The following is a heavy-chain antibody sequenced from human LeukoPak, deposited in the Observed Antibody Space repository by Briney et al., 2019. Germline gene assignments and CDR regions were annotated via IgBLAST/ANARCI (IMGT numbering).Heavy chain of an antibody. CDR1: GFTLSSYA. CDR3: ARFSRVEWSF. CDR2: IKQDGSVK. D-gene: IGHD3-3*01. Sequence: GGSLRLPCAASGFTLSSYAMSWVRQAPGKGLEWVANIKQDGSVKQYVDSIKGRFTISRDNAKNTLYLQMDSLRVEDTAVYYCARFSRVEWSFWGQGTLVTVSS. J-gene: IGHJ4*02. V-gene: IGHV3-7*01.